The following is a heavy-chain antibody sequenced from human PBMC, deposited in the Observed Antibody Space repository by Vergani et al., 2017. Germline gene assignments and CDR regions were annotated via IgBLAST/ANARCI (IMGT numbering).Heavy chain of an antibody. CDR3: ARIRRDIVVVPAAIRFEPVGAFDI. J-gene: IGHJ3*02. Sequence: EVQLVQSGAEVKKPGESLRISCKGSGYSFTSYWISWVRQMPGKGLEWMGRIDPSDSYTNYSPSFQGHVTISKDTSKSQVVLTMTNMDPVDTATYYCARIRRDIVVVPAAIRFEPVGAFDIWGQGTMVTVSS. CDR2: IDPSDSYT. V-gene: IGHV5-10-1*03. D-gene: IGHD2-2*02. CDR1: GYSFTSYW.